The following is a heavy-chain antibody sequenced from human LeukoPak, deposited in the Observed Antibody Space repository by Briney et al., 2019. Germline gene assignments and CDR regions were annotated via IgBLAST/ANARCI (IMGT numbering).Heavy chain of an antibody. CDR2: INPNSGGT. CDR3: ASLTRIVGASSFDY. J-gene: IGHJ4*02. CDR1: GYTFTGYY. V-gene: IGHV1-2*02. D-gene: IGHD1-26*01. Sequence: ASVKVSCKASGYTFTGYYMHWVRQAPGQGLEWMGWINPNSGGTNYAQKFQGRVTMARDTSISTAYMELSRLRSDDTAVYYCASLTRIVGASSFDYWGQGTLVTVSS.